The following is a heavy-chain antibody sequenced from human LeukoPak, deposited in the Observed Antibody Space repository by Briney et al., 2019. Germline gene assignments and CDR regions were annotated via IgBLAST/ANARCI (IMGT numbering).Heavy chain of an antibody. CDR1: GFTFSSYS. V-gene: IGHV3-21*01. CDR3: ARGDCGGGSCYWGEWGDY. CDR2: ISSSSSYI. Sequence: PGGSLRLSCAASGFTFSSYSMNWVRQAPGKGLEWVSSISSSSSYIYYADSVKGRFTISRDNAKNSLYLQMNSLRAEDTAVYYCARGDCGGGSCYWGEWGDYWGQETLVTVSS. D-gene: IGHD2-15*01. J-gene: IGHJ4*02.